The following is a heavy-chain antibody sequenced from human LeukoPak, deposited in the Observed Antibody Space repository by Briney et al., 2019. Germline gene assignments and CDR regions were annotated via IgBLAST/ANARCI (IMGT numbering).Heavy chain of an antibody. CDR3: ARDGQGYCSGGSCYIGYYFDY. V-gene: IGHV1-69*13. CDR1: GGTFSSYA. Sequence: ASVKVSCKASGGTFSSYAISWVRQAPGQGLEWMGGIIPIFGTANYAQKFQGRVTITADESTSTAYMELSSLRSEDTAVYYCARDGQGYCSGGSCYIGYYFDYWGQETLVTVSS. D-gene: IGHD2-15*01. J-gene: IGHJ4*02. CDR2: IIPIFGTA.